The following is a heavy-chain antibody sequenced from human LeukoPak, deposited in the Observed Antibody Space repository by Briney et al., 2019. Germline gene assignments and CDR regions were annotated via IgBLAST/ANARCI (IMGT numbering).Heavy chain of an antibody. CDR3: ARDHLAAAVYFDY. J-gene: IGHJ4*02. Sequence: GGSLRLSCTASGFTFGDYAMSWVRQAPGKGLEWVGFIRSKAYGGTTEYAASVKGRFTISRDNSKNTLYLQMNSLRAEDTAVYYCARDHLAAAVYFDYWGQGTLVTVSS. CDR2: IRSKAYGGTT. V-gene: IGHV3-49*04. CDR1: GFTFGDYA. D-gene: IGHD6-13*01.